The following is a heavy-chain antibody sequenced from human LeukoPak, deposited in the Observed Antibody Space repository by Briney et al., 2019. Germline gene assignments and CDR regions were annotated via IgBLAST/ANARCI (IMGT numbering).Heavy chain of an antibody. D-gene: IGHD2-2*01. V-gene: IGHV1-18*01. J-gene: IGHJ4*02. CDR2: ISAYNGNT. CDR3: ARGFRYCSSTSCPTNFDY. CDR1: GYTFTSYG. Sequence: ASVKVSCKASGYTFTSYGISWVRQAPGQGLEWMGWISAYNGNTNYAQKLQGRVTMTTDTSTSTAYMELRSLRSDDTAVYYCARGFRYCSSTSCPTNFDYWGQGTLVTVSS.